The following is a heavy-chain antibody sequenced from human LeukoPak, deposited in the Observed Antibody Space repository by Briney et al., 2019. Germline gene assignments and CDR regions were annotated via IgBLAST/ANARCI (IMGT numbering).Heavy chain of an antibody. CDR3: ARDLDIVATKYYFDY. CDR1: GFTFSDYY. V-gene: IGHV3-11*01. Sequence: GGSLRLSCAASGFTFSDYYMIWIRQAPGKGRVGVSYISSSGSTIYYADSVKGRFTIPRDNAKNSLYLQMNSLRAEDTAVYYCARDLDIVATKYYFDYWGQGTLVTVSS. CDR2: ISSSGSTI. D-gene: IGHD5-12*01. J-gene: IGHJ4*02.